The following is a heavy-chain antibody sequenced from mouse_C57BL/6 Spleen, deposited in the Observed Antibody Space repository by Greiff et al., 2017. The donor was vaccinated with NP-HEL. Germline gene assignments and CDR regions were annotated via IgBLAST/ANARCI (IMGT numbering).Heavy chain of an antibody. CDR1: GYTFTSYW. D-gene: IGHD1-1*01. CDR2: IDPSDSYT. J-gene: IGHJ4*01. Sequence: VQLQQPGAELVMPGASVKLSCKASGYTFTSYWMHWVKQRPGQGLEWIGEIDPSDSYTNYNQKFKGKSTLTVDKSSSTAYMQLSSLTSEDSAVYYCARYYGSSPYAMDYWGQGTSVTVSS. CDR3: ARYYGSSPYAMDY. V-gene: IGHV1-69*01.